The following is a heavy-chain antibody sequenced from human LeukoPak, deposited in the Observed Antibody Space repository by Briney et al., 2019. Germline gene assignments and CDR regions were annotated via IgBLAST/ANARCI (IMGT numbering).Heavy chain of an antibody. V-gene: IGHV1-69*01. J-gene: IGHJ4*02. CDR2: IIPIFGTA. CDR1: GGTFSSYA. CDR3: AGSPYGDYAYFDY. D-gene: IGHD4-17*01. Sequence: SVKVSCKASGGTFSSYAISWVRQAPGQGLEWMGGIIPIFGTANYAQKFQGRVTITADESTSTAYMELSSLRSEDTAVHYCAGSPYGDYAYFDYWGQGTLVTVSS.